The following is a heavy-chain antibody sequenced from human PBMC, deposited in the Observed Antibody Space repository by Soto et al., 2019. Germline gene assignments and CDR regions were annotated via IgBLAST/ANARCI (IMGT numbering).Heavy chain of an antibody. CDR3: ARPYFSSSSMFDY. J-gene: IGHJ4*02. D-gene: IGHD6-6*01. V-gene: IGHV4-39*01. CDR2: IYHTGTT. Sequence: KASETLSLTCTVSGDSISSSTYYWGWIRQPPGKGLEWIGCIYHTGTTHYNPSLKSRVTISVDTSKNQFSLKLSSVTAADTAVYYCARPYFSSSSMFDYWGQGTLVTVSS. CDR1: GDSISSSTYY.